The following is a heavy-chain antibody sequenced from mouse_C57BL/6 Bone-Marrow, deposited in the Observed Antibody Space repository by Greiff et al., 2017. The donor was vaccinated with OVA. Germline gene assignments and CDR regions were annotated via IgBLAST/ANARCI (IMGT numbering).Heavy chain of an antibody. CDR1: GYSIPSGYY. Sequence: EVQLQQSGPGLVKPSQSLSLTCSVTGYSIPSGYYWNWIRQFPGNKLEWMGYISYDGSNNYNPSLKNRISITRDTSKNQFFLKLNSVTTEDTATYYCARRLRLYAMDYWGQGTSVTVSS. D-gene: IGHD1-1*01. CDR3: ARRLRLYAMDY. V-gene: IGHV3-6*01. J-gene: IGHJ4*01. CDR2: ISYDGSN.